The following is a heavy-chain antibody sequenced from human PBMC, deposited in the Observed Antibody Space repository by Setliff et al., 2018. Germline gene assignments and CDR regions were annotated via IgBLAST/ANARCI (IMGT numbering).Heavy chain of an antibody. Sequence: GASVKVSCKASGYIFTSYGFSWVRQAPGQGLEWMGWISTYNGKTNYAQKFQGRVTMTTDTYTSTANMELRSLRSDDTAVYYCVRAPPTVVIPPGRAFFDPWGRGTMVTVSS. V-gene: IGHV1-18*01. J-gene: IGHJ3*01. CDR2: ISTYNGKT. D-gene: IGHD2-2*01. CDR3: VRAPPTVVIPPGRAFFDP. CDR1: GYIFTSYG.